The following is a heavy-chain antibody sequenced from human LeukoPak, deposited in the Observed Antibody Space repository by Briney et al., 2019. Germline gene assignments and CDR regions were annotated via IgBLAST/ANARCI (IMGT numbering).Heavy chain of an antibody. V-gene: IGHV4-4*02. CDR1: GASISSSYW. CDR3: APSPCSGDSCYRFDF. J-gene: IGHJ4*02. CDR2: IHHSGST. D-gene: IGHD2-15*01. Sequence: SETLSLTCAVSGASISSSYWWSWVRQPPGKGLEWIGEIHHSGSTKYNPSLKSRVTISVDESKNQFSLKLSSVTAADTAVYYCAPSPCSGDSCYRFDFWGQGTQVTVSS.